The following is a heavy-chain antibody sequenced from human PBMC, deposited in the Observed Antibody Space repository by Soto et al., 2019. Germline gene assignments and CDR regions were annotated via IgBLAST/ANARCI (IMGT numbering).Heavy chain of an antibody. Sequence: PSETLSLTCTVSGGSITSGGYYWSWIRQHPGKGLEWIGYIYYSGSAYYNPSLKSRVTILLDTSKNQFSLKLSSVTAADTAVYYCAREPHCSSISCYHWFDPWGQGTLVTSPQ. D-gene: IGHD2-2*01. V-gene: IGHV4-31*03. CDR2: IYYSGSA. CDR1: GGSITSGGYY. CDR3: AREPHCSSISCYHWFDP. J-gene: IGHJ5*02.